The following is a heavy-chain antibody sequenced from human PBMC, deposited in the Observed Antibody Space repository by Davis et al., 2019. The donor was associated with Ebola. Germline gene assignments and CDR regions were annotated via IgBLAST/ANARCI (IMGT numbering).Heavy chain of an antibody. CDR3: ARGPTWTYWYFDL. D-gene: IGHD3-16*01. CDR2: IRYDGSNK. Sequence: PGGSLRLSCAASGFTFSSYGMHWVRQAPGKGLEWVAFIRYDGSNKYYADSVKGRFTISRDNSKNTLYLQMNSLRAEDTAVYYCARGPTWTYWYFDLWGRGTLVTVSS. CDR1: GFTFSSYG. V-gene: IGHV3-30*02. J-gene: IGHJ2*01.